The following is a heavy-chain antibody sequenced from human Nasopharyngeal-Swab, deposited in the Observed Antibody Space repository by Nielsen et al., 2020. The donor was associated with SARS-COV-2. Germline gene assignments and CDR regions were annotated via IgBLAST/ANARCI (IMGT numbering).Heavy chain of an antibody. CDR1: GFSFSTYG. CDR3: ARGSSVHAFDV. Sequence: GESLKISCEASGFSFSTYGMRWVRQSPVKGLEWLTNIWYDGSNKYYADSVKGRFTVSRDNSKNTLFLEMDSLRAEDTAVYYCARGSSVHAFDVWGQGTEVTVSS. V-gene: IGHV3-33*01. CDR2: IWYDGSNK. J-gene: IGHJ3*01. D-gene: IGHD3-10*01.